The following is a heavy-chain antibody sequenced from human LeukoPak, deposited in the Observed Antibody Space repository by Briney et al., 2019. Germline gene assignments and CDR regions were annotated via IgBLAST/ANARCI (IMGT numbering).Heavy chain of an antibody. V-gene: IGHV4-31*03. CDR3: ARGRHSGYYTFYFDS. CDR1: GGPISGGGHY. CDR2: VCNSGTS. Sequence: PSETLSLTCTVSGGPISGGGHYWSWVRQPTGKGLEWIAYVCNSGTSYSNPSLKSRIITSIDTSKNQFSLKMSSVTAADTAMYYCARGRHSGYYTFYFDSWGQGTLVTVSS. J-gene: IGHJ4*02. D-gene: IGHD3-3*01.